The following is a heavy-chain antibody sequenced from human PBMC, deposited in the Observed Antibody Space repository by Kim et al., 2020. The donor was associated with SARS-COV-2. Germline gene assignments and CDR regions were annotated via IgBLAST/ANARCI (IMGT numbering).Heavy chain of an antibody. CDR3: ARDSVVPAAIPYYYYYGMDV. D-gene: IGHD2-2*01. V-gene: IGHV1-69*13. CDR1: GGTFSSYA. CDR2: IIPIFGTA. Sequence: SVKVSCKASGGTFSSYAISWVRQAPGQGLEWMGGIIPIFGTANYAQKFQGRVTITADESTSTAYMELSSLRSEDTAVYYCARDSVVPAAIPYYYYYGMDVWGQGTTVTVSS. J-gene: IGHJ6*02.